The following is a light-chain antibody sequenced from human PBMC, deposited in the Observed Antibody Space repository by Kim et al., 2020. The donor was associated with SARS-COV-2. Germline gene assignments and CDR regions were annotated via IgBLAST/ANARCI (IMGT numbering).Light chain of an antibody. V-gene: IGLV1-44*01. CDR2: GNN. CDR1: TSNIGFSA. Sequence: GQSVTSSCSGSTSNIGFSAVSWYQHLPGTAPKRLIYGNNQRPSGVPDRFSGSKSGTSASLASSGLQSQDEADYYCAALDDSLSGRVFGGGTQLTVL. CDR3: AALDDSLSGRV. J-gene: IGLJ3*02.